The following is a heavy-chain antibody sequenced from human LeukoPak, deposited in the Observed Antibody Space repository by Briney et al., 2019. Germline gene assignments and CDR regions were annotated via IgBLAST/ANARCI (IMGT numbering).Heavy chain of an antibody. CDR1: GFTFSSYS. CDR3: ARDQWGAAPIFDY. Sequence: GGSLRLSCAASGFTFSSYSMNWVRQAPGKGLEWVSSISSSSSYIYYADSVKGRSTISRDNAKNSLYLQMNSLRAEDTAVYYCARDQWGAAPIFDYWGQGTLVTVSS. J-gene: IGHJ4*02. D-gene: IGHD1-26*01. V-gene: IGHV3-21*01. CDR2: ISSSSSYI.